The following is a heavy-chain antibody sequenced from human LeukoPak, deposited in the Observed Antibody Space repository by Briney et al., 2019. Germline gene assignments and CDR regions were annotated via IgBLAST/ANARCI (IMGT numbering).Heavy chain of an antibody. CDR2: ISYDGSNK. CDR1: GFTFSTYS. V-gene: IGHV3-30*18. D-gene: IGHD2-15*01. J-gene: IGHJ4*02. CDR3: AKDGSGGYCSGGSCYFSY. Sequence: GGSLRLSCAASGFTFSTYSMNWVRQAPGKGLEWVAVISYDGSNKYYADSVKGLFTISRDNSKNTLYLQMNSLRAEDTAVYYCAKDGSGGYCSGGSCYFSYWGQGTLVTVSS.